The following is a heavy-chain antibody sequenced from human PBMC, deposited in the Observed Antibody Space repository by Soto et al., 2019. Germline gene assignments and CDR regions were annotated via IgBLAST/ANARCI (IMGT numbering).Heavy chain of an antibody. J-gene: IGHJ4*02. CDR2: ISESGGST. CDR3: AKRSPYSTGWYSPIFDY. CDR1: GCSFSDYA. Sequence: GGSRRLSCAASGCSFSDYAMSCVRQAPGKGLEWVSVISESGGSTDYAASVRGRFTVSRDNSKNSLSLRMNSLRDEDTAVYFCAKRSPYSTGWYSPIFDYCRQGPLVTVSS. D-gene: IGHD2-2*01. V-gene: IGHV3-23*01.